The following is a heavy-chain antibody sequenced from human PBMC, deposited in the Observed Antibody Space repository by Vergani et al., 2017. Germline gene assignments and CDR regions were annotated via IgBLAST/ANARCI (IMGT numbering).Heavy chain of an antibody. D-gene: IGHD3-22*01. CDR3: TPYYYDSSGYYPAVLYFQH. CDR1: GFTFSNAW. J-gene: IGHJ1*01. Sequence: EVQLVESGGGLVKPGGSLRLSCAASGFTFSNAWMSWVRQAPGKGLEWVGRIKSKTDGGTTDYAAPVKGRFTISRDESKNTLYLQMNSLKTEDTAWYYCTPYYYDSSGYYPAVLYFQHWGQGTLVTVSS. CDR2: IKSKTDGGTT. V-gene: IGHV3-15*01.